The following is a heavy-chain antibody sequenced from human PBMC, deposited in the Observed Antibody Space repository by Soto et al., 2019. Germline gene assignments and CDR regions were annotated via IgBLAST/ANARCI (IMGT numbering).Heavy chain of an antibody. V-gene: IGHV1-8*01. J-gene: IGHJ4*02. CDR1: GYTFTSYD. Sequence: QVQLVQSGAEVKKPGASVKVSCEASGYTFTSYDINWVQQATGQGLEWMGWMNPNSGNTGYAQRFQGRVTMTRNTSISTAYMELSGLRSEDTAVYYCARSTNDYGDRHWGQGTLVTVSS. CDR3: ARSTNDYGDRH. D-gene: IGHD4-17*01. CDR2: MNPNSGNT.